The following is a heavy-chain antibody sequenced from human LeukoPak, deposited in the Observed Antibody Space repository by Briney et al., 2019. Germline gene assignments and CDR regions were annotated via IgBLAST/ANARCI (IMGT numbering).Heavy chain of an antibody. CDR1: GYSISSGYY. Sequence: SETLSLTCTVSGYSISSGYYWGWIRQPPGKGLEWIGSIYHSGSTYYNPSLKSRVTTSVDTSKNQFSLKLSSVTAADTAVYYCARTRSGSNDYWGQGTLVTVSS. CDR3: ARTRSGSNDY. V-gene: IGHV4-38-2*02. J-gene: IGHJ4*02. CDR2: IYHSGST. D-gene: IGHD3-10*01.